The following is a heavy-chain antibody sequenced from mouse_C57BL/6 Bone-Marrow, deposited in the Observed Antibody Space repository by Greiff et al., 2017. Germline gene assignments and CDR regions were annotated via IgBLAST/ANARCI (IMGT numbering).Heavy chain of an antibody. J-gene: IGHJ2*01. Sequence: QVQLQQSGAELARPGASVKLSCKASGYTFTSYGISWVKQRTGQGLEWIGKIYPRSGNTYYNEKFKGKATLTADKSSSTAYMELRSLTSEDSAVYFCARVHYNNYRDYWGQGTTLTVSS. CDR3: ARVHYNNYRDY. V-gene: IGHV1-81*01. D-gene: IGHD2-5*01. CDR1: GYTFTSYG. CDR2: IYPRSGNT.